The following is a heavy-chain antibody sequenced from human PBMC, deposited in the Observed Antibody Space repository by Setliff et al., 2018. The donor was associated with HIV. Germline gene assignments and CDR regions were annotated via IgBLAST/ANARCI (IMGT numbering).Heavy chain of an antibody. V-gene: IGHV4-61*02. D-gene: IGHD2-21*01. J-gene: IGHJ6*03. CDR3: ARQGRGWSFYYYYMDV. CDR2: IHTSGNT. CDR1: GGSISSGDYY. Sequence: SETLSLTCTVSGGSISSGDYYWTWIRQPAGKGLQWIGRIHTSGNTNYNPSLKSRVTISVDTSKSQFSLKLSSLTAADTAVYYCARQGRGWSFYYYYMDVWGKGTTVTV.